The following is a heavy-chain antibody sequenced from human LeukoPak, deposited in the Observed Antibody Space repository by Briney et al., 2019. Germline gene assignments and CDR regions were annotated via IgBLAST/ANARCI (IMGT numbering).Heavy chain of an antibody. Sequence: SETLSLTCTVSGGSISSSSYYWGWIRQPPGKGLEWIGSIYYSGSTYYSPSLKSRVTISVDTSKNQFSLKLSSVTAADTAVYYCARQGDSSGWFSYYYYGMDVWGQGTTVTVSS. J-gene: IGHJ6*02. CDR1: GGSISSSSYY. V-gene: IGHV4-39*01. CDR2: IYYSGST. CDR3: ARQGDSSGWFSYYYYGMDV. D-gene: IGHD6-19*01.